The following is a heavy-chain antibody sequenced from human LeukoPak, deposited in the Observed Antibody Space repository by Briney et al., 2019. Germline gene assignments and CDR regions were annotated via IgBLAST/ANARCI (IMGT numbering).Heavy chain of an antibody. CDR1: GFTVSSNY. Sequence: PGGSLRLSCAASGFTVSSNYMSWVRQASGKGLEWVSVIYSGGSTYYADSVKGRFTISRDNSKNTLYLQMNSLRAEDTAVYYCARDQIAAAGTPIGYYGMDVWGQGTTVTVSS. D-gene: IGHD6-13*01. J-gene: IGHJ6*02. CDR2: IYSGGST. CDR3: ARDQIAAAGTPIGYYGMDV. V-gene: IGHV3-53*01.